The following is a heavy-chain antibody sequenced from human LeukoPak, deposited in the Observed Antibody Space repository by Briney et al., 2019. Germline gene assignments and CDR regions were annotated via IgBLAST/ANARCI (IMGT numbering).Heavy chain of an antibody. CDR1: GGSISSVDYY. D-gene: IGHD6-19*01. V-gene: IGHV4-30-4*01. Sequence: SQTLSLTCTVSGGSISSVDYYWSWIRQPPGKGLEWIGYIYYSGATYYNPSLKSRVTISVDTSKNQFSLKLSSVTAADTAMYYCARDGRIAVAGFYYYYGMDVWGQGTTVTVSS. J-gene: IGHJ6*02. CDR2: IYYSGAT. CDR3: ARDGRIAVAGFYYYYGMDV.